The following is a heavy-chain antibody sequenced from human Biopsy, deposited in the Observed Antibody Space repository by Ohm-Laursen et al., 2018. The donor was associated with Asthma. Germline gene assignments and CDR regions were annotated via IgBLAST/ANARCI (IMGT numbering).Heavy chain of an antibody. Sequence: SLRLSCTASGFMFRSFGMHWVRQAPGKGLEWVAVISYDGNHKFYEDSVKGRFTISRDNSKNTLYLQMNSLRTEDTAVYYRAKRRGYSGHDNDYWGQGTLVIVSS. V-gene: IGHV3-30*18. CDR1: GFMFRSFG. J-gene: IGHJ4*02. CDR2: ISYDGNHK. D-gene: IGHD5-12*01. CDR3: AKRRGYSGHDNDY.